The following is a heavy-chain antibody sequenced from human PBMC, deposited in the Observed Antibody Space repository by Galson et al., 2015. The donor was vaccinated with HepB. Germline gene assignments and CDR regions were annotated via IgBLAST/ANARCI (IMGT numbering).Heavy chain of an antibody. D-gene: IGHD2-15*01. CDR3: ARDRFNYCSGSVCHPEDVELDF. V-gene: IGHV1-18*01. J-gene: IGHJ4*02. CDR2: LSTYNYDT. CDR1: GYTFTSFG. Sequence: SVKVSCKASGYTFTSFGISWVRQAPGQGLEWMGWLSTYNYDTNYAQKFQGRVSMTTDTSTSTAYMELGSLRIDDTAVYYCARDRFNYCSGSVCHPEDVELDFWGQGTLVTVSS.